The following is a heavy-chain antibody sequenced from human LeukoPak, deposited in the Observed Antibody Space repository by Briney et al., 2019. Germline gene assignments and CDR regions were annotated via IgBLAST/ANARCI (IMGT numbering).Heavy chain of an antibody. CDR2: INPNSGNT. J-gene: IGHJ3*02. D-gene: IGHD3-10*01. Sequence: GASVKVSCKASGYTFTGYYMHWVRQAPGQGLEWMGWINPNSGNTGYAQKFQGRVTITRNTSISTAYMELSSLRSEDTAVYYCARNGLWFGELLYYDAFDIWGQGTMVTVSS. CDR3: ARNGLWFGELLYYDAFDI. CDR1: GYTFTGYY. V-gene: IGHV1-8*03.